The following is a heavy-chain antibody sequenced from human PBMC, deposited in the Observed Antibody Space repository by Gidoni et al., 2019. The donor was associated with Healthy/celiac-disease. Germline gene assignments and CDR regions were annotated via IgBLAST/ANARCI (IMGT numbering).Heavy chain of an antibody. D-gene: IGHD4-17*01. V-gene: IGHV1-69*01. Sequence: QVQLVQSGAEVKKPGSSVKVSCKASGGTFSSYAISWVRQAPGQGLEWMGGIIPIFGTANYAQKFQGRVTITADESTSTAYMELSSLRSEDTAVYYCARRFRGYGDYEAWYFDLWGRGTLVTVSS. CDR3: ARRFRGYGDYEAWYFDL. J-gene: IGHJ2*01. CDR2: IIPIFGTA. CDR1: GGTFSSYA.